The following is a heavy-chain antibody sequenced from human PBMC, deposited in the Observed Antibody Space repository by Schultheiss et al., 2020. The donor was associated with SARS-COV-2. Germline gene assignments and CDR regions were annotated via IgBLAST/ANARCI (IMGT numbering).Heavy chain of an antibody. CDR1: GYTFTSYD. J-gene: IGHJ4*02. CDR2: MNPNSGNT. D-gene: IGHD6-19*01. Sequence: ASVKVSCKASGYTFTSYDINWVRQATGQGLEWMGWMNPNSGNTGYAQKFQGRVTMTRDTSISTAYMELSRLRSDDTAVYYCARDHIAVANYFDYWGQGTLVTVSS. V-gene: IGHV1-8*02. CDR3: ARDHIAVANYFDY.